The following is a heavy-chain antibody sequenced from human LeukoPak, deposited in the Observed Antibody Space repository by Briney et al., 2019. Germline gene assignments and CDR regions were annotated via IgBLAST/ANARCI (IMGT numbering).Heavy chain of an antibody. J-gene: IGHJ4*02. CDR2: ISYDGSNK. V-gene: IGHV3-30*18. D-gene: IGHD2-2*01. Sequence: GGSLRLSCVAPGFIFSDYGMHWVRQAPGKGLDWVAVISYDGSNKYYADSVKGRFTISRDNSKNTLYLQMNSLRAEDTAVYYCAKDSDRCSGTSCYLDYWGQGTLVTVSS. CDR3: AKDSDRCSGTSCYLDY. CDR1: GFIFSDYG.